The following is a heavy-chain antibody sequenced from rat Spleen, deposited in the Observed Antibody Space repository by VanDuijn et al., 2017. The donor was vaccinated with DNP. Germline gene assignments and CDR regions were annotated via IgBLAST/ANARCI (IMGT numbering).Heavy chain of an antibody. D-gene: IGHD1-2*01. CDR3: AKDDSSYSFDY. V-gene: IGHV5-20*01. CDR1: GFTFSERY. CDR2: MSYDGRRT. Sequence: EVQLVESGGGLVQPGRSLKLSCAASGFTFSERYMAWVRQAPTKGLEWVATMSYDGRRTYYRDSVRGRFTISRDNAKSTLYLQMESLRSEDTATYYCAKDDSSYSFDYWGQGVMVTVSS. J-gene: IGHJ2*01.